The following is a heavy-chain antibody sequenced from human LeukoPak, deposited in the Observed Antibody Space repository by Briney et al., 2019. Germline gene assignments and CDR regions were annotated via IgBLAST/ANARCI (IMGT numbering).Heavy chain of an antibody. D-gene: IGHD3-9*01. J-gene: IGHJ4*02. CDR1: GGSISSSSYY. CDR2: IYYSGST. CDR3: ARSGGGAYYDILTGYWYY. V-gene: IGHV4-39*07. Sequence: SETLSLTCTVSGGSISSSSYYWGWIRQPPGKGLEWIGSIYYSGSTYYNPSLKSRVTISVDTSKNQFSLKLSSVTAADTAVYYCARSGGGAYYDILTGYWYYWGQGTLVTVSS.